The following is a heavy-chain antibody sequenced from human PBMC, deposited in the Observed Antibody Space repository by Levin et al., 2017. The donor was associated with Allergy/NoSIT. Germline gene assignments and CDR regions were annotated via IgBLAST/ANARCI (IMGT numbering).Heavy chain of an antibody. CDR2: ISSSSSTI. Sequence: GESLKISCAASGFTFSSYSMNWVRQAPGKGLEWVSYISSSSSTIYYADSVKGRFTISRDNAKNSLYLQMNSLRAEDTAVYYCARDIASVRYNWNYGFPFDYWGQGTLVTVSS. CDR1: GFTFSSYS. D-gene: IGHD1-7*01. CDR3: ARDIASVRYNWNYGFPFDY. V-gene: IGHV3-48*01. J-gene: IGHJ4*02.